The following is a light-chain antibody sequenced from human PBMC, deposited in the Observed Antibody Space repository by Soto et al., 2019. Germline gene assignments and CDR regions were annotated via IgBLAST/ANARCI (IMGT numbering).Light chain of an antibody. J-gene: IGLJ1*01. Sequence: QAVVTQPPSVSGAPGQRVTISCTGSSSNIGAGYDVHWYQQLPGTAPKLLIYGNSNRPSGVPDRFSGSKSGTSASLAITGIQAEDEADYYCQSYDSSLSGYYVFGTVTKVTVL. V-gene: IGLV1-40*01. CDR3: QSYDSSLSGYYV. CDR1: SSNIGAGYD. CDR2: GNS.